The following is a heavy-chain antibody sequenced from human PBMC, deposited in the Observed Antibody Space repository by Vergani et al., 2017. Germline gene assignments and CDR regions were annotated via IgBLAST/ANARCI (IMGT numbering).Heavy chain of an antibody. V-gene: IGHV3-21*01. Sequence: EVQLVESGGGLVKPGGSLRLSCAASGFTFSSYSMNWVRQAPGKGLEWVSSISSSSSYIYYADSVKGRFTISRDNAKHSLYLQMNSLRAEDTAVYYCARGGKLGIGYYFDYWGQGTLVTVSS. CDR3: ARGGKLGIGYYFDY. CDR2: ISSSSSYI. J-gene: IGHJ4*02. D-gene: IGHD7-27*01. CDR1: GFTFSSYS.